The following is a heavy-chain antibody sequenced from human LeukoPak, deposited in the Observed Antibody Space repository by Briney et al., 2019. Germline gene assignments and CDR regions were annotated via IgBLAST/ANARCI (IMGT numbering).Heavy chain of an antibody. J-gene: IGHJ5*02. Sequence: ASVKVSCKASGYTFTSYAMRWVRQAPGQRLEWMGWINAGNGNTKYSQKFQGRVTIARDTSASTAYMELSSLRSEDTAVYYCAGGGRYCSGGSCLSWFDPWGQGTLVTVSS. CDR1: GYTFTSYA. CDR3: AGGGRYCSGGSCLSWFDP. CDR2: INAGNGNT. D-gene: IGHD2-15*01. V-gene: IGHV1-3*01.